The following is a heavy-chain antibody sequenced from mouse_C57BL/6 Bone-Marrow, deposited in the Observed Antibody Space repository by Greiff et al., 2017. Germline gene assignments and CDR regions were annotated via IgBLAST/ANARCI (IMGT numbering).Heavy chain of an antibody. CDR3: ARGNIYYGDY. CDR2: ISYDGSN. V-gene: IGHV3-6*01. Sequence: ESGPGLVKPSQSLSLTCSVTGYSITSGYYWNWIRQFPGNKLEWMGYISYDGSNNYNPSLKNRISITRDTSKNQFFLKLNSVTTEDTATYYCARGNIYYGDYWGQGTTLTVSS. J-gene: IGHJ2*01. D-gene: IGHD2-1*01. CDR1: GYSITSGYY.